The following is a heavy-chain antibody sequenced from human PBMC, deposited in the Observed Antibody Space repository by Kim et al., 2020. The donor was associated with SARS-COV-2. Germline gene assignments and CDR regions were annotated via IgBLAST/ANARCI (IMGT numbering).Heavy chain of an antibody. J-gene: IGHJ6*02. V-gene: IGHV7-4-1*02. CDR2: INTNTGNP. CDR1: GYTFTSYA. D-gene: IGHD6-19*01. Sequence: ASVKVSCKASGYTFTSYAMNWVRQAPGQGLEWMGWINTNTGNPTYAQGFTGRFVFSLDTSVSTAYLQISSLKAEDTAVYYCARVHRGKDSSGWYLAYYYYTMDVGGQGTTVPVSS. CDR3: ARVHRGKDSSGWYLAYYYYTMDV.